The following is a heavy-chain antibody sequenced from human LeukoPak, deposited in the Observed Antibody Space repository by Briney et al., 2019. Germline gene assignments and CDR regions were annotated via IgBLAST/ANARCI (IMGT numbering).Heavy chain of an antibody. Sequence: SETLSRTCTVSGGSISSYYWSWIRQPPGKGLEWIGYIYYSGSTNYNPSLKSRVTMFEDKSKNQFSLRLYSVTVADTAVYYCARHFAYSSSSYFDYWGQGSLVTVSS. CDR3: ARHFAYSSSSYFDY. CDR2: IYYSGST. V-gene: IGHV4-59*08. D-gene: IGHD6-6*01. CDR1: GGSISSYY. J-gene: IGHJ4*02.